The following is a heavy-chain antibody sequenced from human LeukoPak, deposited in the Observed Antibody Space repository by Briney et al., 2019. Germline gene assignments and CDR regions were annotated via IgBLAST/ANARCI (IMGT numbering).Heavy chain of an antibody. CDR1: GFTFSDYY. CDR2: ISSSGSTI. CDR3: AARGSAQSTLDY. D-gene: IGHD3-16*01. V-gene: IGHV3-11*04. J-gene: IGHJ4*02. Sequence: GGSLRLSCAASGFTFSDYYMSWIRQAPGKGLEWVSYISSSGSTIYYADSVKGRFTISRDNAKNTLYLQMNSLRAEDTAVYYCAARGSAQSTLDYWGQGTLVTVSS.